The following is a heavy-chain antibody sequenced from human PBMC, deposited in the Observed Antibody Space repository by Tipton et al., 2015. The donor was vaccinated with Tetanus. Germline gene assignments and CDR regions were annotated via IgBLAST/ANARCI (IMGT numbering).Heavy chain of an antibody. CDR1: GFSFSNYG. D-gene: IGHD4-11*01. V-gene: IGHV3-33*01. CDR3: ARDFDYKADY. J-gene: IGHJ4*02. CDR2: MFYDGSAK. Sequence: SGFSFSNYGMHWVRQAPGKGLEWVGIMFYDGSAKYYADSVKGRFTISRDNSKNTLHLQMNSLRAEDTAMYYCARDFDYKADYWGQGTLVTVSS.